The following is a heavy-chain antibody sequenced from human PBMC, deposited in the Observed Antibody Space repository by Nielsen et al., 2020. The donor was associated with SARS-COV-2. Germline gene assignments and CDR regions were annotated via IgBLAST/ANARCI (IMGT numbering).Heavy chain of an antibody. CDR1: GFTFGDYA. V-gene: IGHV3-49*03. Sequence: GESLKISCTASGFTFGDYAMSWFRQAPGKGLEWVGFIRSKAYGGTTEYAASVKGRFTISRDDSKSIAYLQMNSLKTEDTAVYYCARDGGRVYLDYWGQGTLVTVSS. CDR3: ARDGGRVYLDY. D-gene: IGHD3-16*01. CDR2: IRSKAYGGTT. J-gene: IGHJ4*02.